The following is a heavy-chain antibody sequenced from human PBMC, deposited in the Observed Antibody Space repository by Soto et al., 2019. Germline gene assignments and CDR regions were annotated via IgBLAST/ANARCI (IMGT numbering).Heavy chain of an antibody. CDR2: ISFDGSNK. Sequence: GGSLRLSCAASGFTFSSYDMHWVRQAPGKGLEWVAVISFDGSNKYYADSVKGRFTISRGYSKNTLYLQMNSLRAEDTAVYYCAKSASYYDSSGYYFYYFDYWGQGTLVTVSS. V-gene: IGHV3-30*18. D-gene: IGHD3-22*01. J-gene: IGHJ4*02. CDR1: GFTFSSYD. CDR3: AKSASYYDSSGYYFYYFDY.